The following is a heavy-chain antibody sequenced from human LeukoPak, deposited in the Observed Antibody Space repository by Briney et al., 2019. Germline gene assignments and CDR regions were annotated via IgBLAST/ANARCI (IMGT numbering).Heavy chain of an antibody. J-gene: IGHJ4*02. V-gene: IGHV4-39*07. CDR3: ARNYNWNYADY. Sequence: SETLSLTCTVSGGSISSSSYYWGWIRQPPGKGLEWIGSIYYSGSTCYNPSLKSRVTISVDTSKNQFSLKLSSVTAADTAVYYCARNYNWNYADYWGQGTLVTVSS. CDR2: IYYSGST. CDR1: GGSISSSSYY. D-gene: IGHD1-7*01.